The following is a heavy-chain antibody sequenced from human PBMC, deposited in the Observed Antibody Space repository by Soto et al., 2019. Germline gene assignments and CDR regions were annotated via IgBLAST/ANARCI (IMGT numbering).Heavy chain of an antibody. CDR3: AKVIGSITMVPGGDYYYYGMYV. CDR1: GFTFSSYG. V-gene: IGHV3-30*18. D-gene: IGHD3-10*01. CDR2: ISYDGSNK. J-gene: IGHJ6*02. Sequence: SEGSLRLSCVASGFTFSSYGMHWVSQAPGKGLERVAVISYDGSNKYYADSVKGRFTISRDNSKNTLHLQMNSLSAEDTAVYYCAKVIGSITMVPGGDYYYYGMYVWGQGSTVTVSS.